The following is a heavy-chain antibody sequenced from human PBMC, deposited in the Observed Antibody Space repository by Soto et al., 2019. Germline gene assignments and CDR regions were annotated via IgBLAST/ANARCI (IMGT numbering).Heavy chain of an antibody. CDR1: GYTFTSYY. J-gene: IGHJ4*02. V-gene: IGHV1-46*01. CDR3: ARVGCSGGSCYQPTFDY. CDR2: INPSGGST. Sequence: ASVKVSCKASGYTFTSYYMHWVRQAPGQGLEWMGIINPSGGSTSYAQKFQGRVTMTRDTSTSTVYMELSSLRSEDTAVYYCARVGCSGGSCYQPTFDYWGQGTLVTVSS. D-gene: IGHD2-15*01.